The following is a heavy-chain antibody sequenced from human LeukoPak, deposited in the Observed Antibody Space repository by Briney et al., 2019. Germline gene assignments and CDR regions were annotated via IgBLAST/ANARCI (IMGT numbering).Heavy chain of an antibody. J-gene: IGHJ4*02. V-gene: IGHV3-21*01. CDR1: GFTFSSYF. CDR3: ARGLCGGDCYDY. CDR2: ISSSSTYI. Sequence: PGGSLRLSCAASGFTFSSYFMNWVRQAPGKGLEWVSSISSSSTYIYYADSVKGRFTISRDNAKNSVYLQMNTLRAEDTAVYYCARGLCGGDCYDYWGQGTLVTVSS. D-gene: IGHD2-21*02.